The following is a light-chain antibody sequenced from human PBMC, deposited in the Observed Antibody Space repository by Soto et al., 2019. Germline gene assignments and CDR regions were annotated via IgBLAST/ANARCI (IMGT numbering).Light chain of an antibody. V-gene: IGKV3-15*01. CDR3: QQYNNWPLT. J-gene: IGKJ4*01. CDR2: GAS. Sequence: ETVMTQSPATLSVSPGERATLSCRASQSVSTNLAWYQQRPGQAPRLLIYGASTRDAGIQGTFSGSGSGTEFTLTISSLQSEDFAVYYCQQYNNWPLTFGGGTKVEIK. CDR1: QSVSTN.